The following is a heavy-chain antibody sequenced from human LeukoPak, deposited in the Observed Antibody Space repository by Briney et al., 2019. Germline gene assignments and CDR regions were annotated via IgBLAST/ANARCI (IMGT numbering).Heavy chain of an antibody. Sequence: GGSLRLSCAAPGFTFSTYAMHWVRQAPGKGLEWVALISNDGSKKYYADSVKGRFTISRDNSKNTLDLQMNSLRAEDTAVYYCAKDGYCSSTSCYPDHFDSWGQGTLLTVSS. D-gene: IGHD2-2*03. CDR2: ISNDGSKK. J-gene: IGHJ4*02. V-gene: IGHV3-30*18. CDR3: AKDGYCSSTSCYPDHFDS. CDR1: GFTFSTYA.